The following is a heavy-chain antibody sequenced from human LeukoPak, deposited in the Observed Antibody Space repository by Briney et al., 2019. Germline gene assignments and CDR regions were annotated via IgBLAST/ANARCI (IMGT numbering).Heavy chain of an antibody. D-gene: IGHD3-10*01. J-gene: IGHJ4*02. CDR2: ISGSGGST. Sequence: GGSLRLSCVASGLTFSDFHMSWIRQAPGKGLEWVSAISGSGGSTYYADSVKGRFTISRDNSKNTLYLQMNSLRAEDTAVYYCAKEEDGYYGSTPSLFDYWGQGTLVTVSS. V-gene: IGHV3-23*01. CDR3: AKEEDGYYGSTPSLFDY. CDR1: GLTFSDFH.